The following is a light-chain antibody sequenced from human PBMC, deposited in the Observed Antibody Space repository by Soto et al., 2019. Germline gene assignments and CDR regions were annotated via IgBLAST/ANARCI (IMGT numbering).Light chain of an antibody. CDR2: EGR. CDR1: RSDVGGYNL. J-gene: IGLJ1*01. V-gene: IGLV2-14*02. CDR3: SSYTTSNTPLYV. Sequence: QSALTQPASVSGSPGQSITISCTGTRSDVGGYNLVSWYQHHPAKAPKLIFCEGRKRPSGVSNRFSGSQSGNTASLTISGLQAEDEANYYCSSYTTSNTPLYVFGTGTKLTVL.